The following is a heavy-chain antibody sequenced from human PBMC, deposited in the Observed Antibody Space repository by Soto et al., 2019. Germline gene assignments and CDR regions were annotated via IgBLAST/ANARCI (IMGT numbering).Heavy chain of an antibody. Sequence: GGSLRLSCAASGFTFSSSAMSWVRQAPGKGLEWVSAISGSGGSTYYADSVKGRFTISRDNSKNTLFLQMNSLRADDTAVYYCVIQELGNCTGGSCYHFDYWGQGTLVTVSS. CDR3: VIQELGNCTGGSCYHFDY. CDR2: ISGSGGST. J-gene: IGHJ4*02. D-gene: IGHD2-15*01. CDR1: GFTFSSSA. V-gene: IGHV3-23*01.